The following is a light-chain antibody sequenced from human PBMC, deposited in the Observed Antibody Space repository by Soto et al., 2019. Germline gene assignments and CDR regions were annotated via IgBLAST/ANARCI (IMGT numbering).Light chain of an antibody. CDR1: QSISSY. Sequence: DIQMTQSPSSLSASVGDRVTITCRASQSISSYLNWYQQKPGKAPKLLIYDVSSLQSGVPSRFSGSGSGADFTLTISSLQPEDFATYYCQQGYSTPRTFGQGTKLEIK. V-gene: IGKV1-39*01. CDR3: QQGYSTPRT. CDR2: DVS. J-gene: IGKJ2*01.